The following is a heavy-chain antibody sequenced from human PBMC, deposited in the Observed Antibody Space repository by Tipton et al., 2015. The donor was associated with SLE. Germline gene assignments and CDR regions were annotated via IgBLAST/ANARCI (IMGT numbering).Heavy chain of an antibody. Sequence: LRLSCTVSGGSISSGGYYWSWIRQHPGKGLEWIGYIYYSGSTRYNPSLKSRVTISVDTSKNQFSLKLSSVTAADTAVYYCARVEIFGVVITFGWFDPWGQGTLVTVSS. CDR3: ARVEIFGVVITFGWFDP. J-gene: IGHJ5*02. CDR2: IYYSGST. CDR1: GGSISSGGYY. D-gene: IGHD3-3*01. V-gene: IGHV4-31*03.